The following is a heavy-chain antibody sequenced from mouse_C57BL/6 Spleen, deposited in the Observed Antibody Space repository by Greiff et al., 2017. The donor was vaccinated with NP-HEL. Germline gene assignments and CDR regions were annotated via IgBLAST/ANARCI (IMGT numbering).Heavy chain of an antibody. CDR2: ISYDGSN. Sequence: VQLQQSGPGLVKPSQSLSLTCSVTGYSITSGYYWNWIRQFPGNKLEWMGYISYDGSNNYNPSLKNRISITRDTSKNQFFLKLNSVTTEDTATYYCARGREGFAYWGQVTLVTVSA. CDR1: GYSITSGYY. CDR3: ARGREGFAY. J-gene: IGHJ3*01. V-gene: IGHV3-6*01.